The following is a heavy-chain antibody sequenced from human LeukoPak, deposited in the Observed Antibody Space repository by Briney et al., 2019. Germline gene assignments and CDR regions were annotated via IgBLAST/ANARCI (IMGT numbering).Heavy chain of an antibody. J-gene: IGHJ5*02. CDR3: AKDPSRAVAADWFDP. CDR2: ISDSGSST. Sequence: GGSLRLSCAASGFTFSNYDMSWVRQAPGKGLEWVSSISDSGSSTYYADSVKGRFTISRDNSKNTLYLQMTNLRAADTAVYYCAKDPSRAVAADWFDPWDQGSLVTVSS. CDR1: GFTFSNYD. V-gene: IGHV3-23*01. D-gene: IGHD6-19*01.